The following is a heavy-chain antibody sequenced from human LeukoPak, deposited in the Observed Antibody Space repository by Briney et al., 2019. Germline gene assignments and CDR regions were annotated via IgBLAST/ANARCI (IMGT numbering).Heavy chain of an antibody. CDR3: ARSFVHSPRKYSSSYDLGLFDY. D-gene: IGHD6-13*01. V-gene: IGHV4-59*08. CDR2: IYYSGST. Sequence: SETLSLTCTVSGGSISSYYWSWIRQPPGKGLEWIGYIYYSGSTNYNPSLKSRVTISVDTSKNQFSLKLSSVTAADTAVYYCARSFVHSPRKYSSSYDLGLFDYWGQGTLVTVSS. J-gene: IGHJ4*02. CDR1: GGSISSYY.